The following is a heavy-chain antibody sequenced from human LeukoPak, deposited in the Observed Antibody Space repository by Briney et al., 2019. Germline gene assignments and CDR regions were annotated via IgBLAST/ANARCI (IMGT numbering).Heavy chain of an antibody. CDR1: GGTFSSYA. CDR2: IIPIFGTA. CDR3: ARGDVVMTTYLPAVDWFDP. Sequence: SVKVSCKASGGTFSSYASSWVRQAPGQGLEWMGGIIPIFGTANYAQKFQGRVTITADESTSTAYMELSSLRSEDTAVYYCARGDVVMTTYLPAVDWFDPWGQGTLVTVSS. J-gene: IGHJ5*02. V-gene: IGHV1-69*13. D-gene: IGHD3-22*01.